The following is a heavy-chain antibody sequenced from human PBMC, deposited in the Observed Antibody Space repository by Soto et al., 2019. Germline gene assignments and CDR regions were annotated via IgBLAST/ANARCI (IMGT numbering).Heavy chain of an antibody. V-gene: IGHV3-23*01. D-gene: IGHD3-9*01. CDR1: GFTFSSYA. CDR2: ISGSGGST. CDR3: AKDRRLRYFDWPPYNWFDP. Sequence: GGSLRLSCAASGFTFSSYAMSWVRQAPGKGLEWVSAISGSGGSTYYADSVKGRFTISRDNSKNTLYLQMNSLRAEDTAVYYYAKDRRLRYFDWPPYNWFDPWGQGTLVTVSS. J-gene: IGHJ5*02.